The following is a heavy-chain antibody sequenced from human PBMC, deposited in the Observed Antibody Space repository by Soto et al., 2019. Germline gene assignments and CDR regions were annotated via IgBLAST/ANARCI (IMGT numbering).Heavy chain of an antibody. CDR2: ISPYNGNT. J-gene: IGHJ4*02. D-gene: IGHD3-22*01. CDR3: ARDQYYFDSSGYYDF. Sequence: QIQLVQSGAEVKKPGASVRVSCETSGYTFVSYGISWVRQAPGQGLEWMGWISPYNGNTNYAEKFKDRVTLTTDTSKDTAFLDLRSLTSDDTAVYFCARDQYYFDSSGYYDFWGQGTLVTVSS. CDR1: GYTFVSYG. V-gene: IGHV1-18*04.